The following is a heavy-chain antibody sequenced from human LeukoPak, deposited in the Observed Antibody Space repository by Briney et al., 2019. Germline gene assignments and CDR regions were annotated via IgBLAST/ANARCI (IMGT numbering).Heavy chain of an antibody. CDR1: GYTFTGYY. CDR2: INPNSGGT. V-gene: IGHV1-2*02. Sequence: ASVKVSCKASGYTFTGYYMHWVRQAPGQGLEWMGWINPNSGGTNYAQKFQGRVTMTRDTSISTAHMELSRLRSDDTAVYYCHGEDRQLGAGGPWGQGTLVTVSS. CDR3: HGEDRQLGAGGP. J-gene: IGHJ5*02. D-gene: IGHD6-6*01.